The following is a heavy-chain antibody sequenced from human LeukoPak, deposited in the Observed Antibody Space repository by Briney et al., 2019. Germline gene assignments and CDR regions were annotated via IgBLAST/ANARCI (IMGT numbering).Heavy chain of an antibody. Sequence: GESLKISCKGSGYNFTNYWIGWVRQVPGKGLEWMGVIYPGDSVSTYSPSFEGQVTISADKSISTTYLQWNSLKASDSAMYYCARHGYCSSTTCSPGDCWGQGTLVTVSP. CDR2: IYPGDSVS. D-gene: IGHD2-2*03. V-gene: IGHV5-51*01. J-gene: IGHJ4*02. CDR3: ARHGYCSSTTCSPGDC. CDR1: GYNFTNYW.